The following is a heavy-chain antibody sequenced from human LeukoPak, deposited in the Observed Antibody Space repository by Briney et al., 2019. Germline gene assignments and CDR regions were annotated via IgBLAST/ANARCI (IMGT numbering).Heavy chain of an antibody. Sequence: ASVKVSCKASGYTFTSYGISWVRQAPGQGLEWMGWISAYNGNTNYAQKLQGRVTMTTDTSTSTAYMELRSLRSDDTAVYYCARALDNYYDSSGYYPYYFDYWGQGTLVAVSS. J-gene: IGHJ4*02. CDR1: GYTFTSYG. D-gene: IGHD3-22*01. V-gene: IGHV1-18*01. CDR3: ARALDNYYDSSGYYPYYFDY. CDR2: ISAYNGNT.